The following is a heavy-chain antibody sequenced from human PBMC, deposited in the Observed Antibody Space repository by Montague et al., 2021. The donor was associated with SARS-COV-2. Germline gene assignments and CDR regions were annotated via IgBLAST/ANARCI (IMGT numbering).Heavy chain of an antibody. CDR3: VKDLETSGWYTFFFDS. J-gene: IGHJ4*02. Sequence: SLSLSFSGSGFTFDSHAMSWVRQAPGKGLEWVAGISDGGTSTYYADSVKGRLIISRDNSKSTLYLQIHSLRAEDTAVYYCVKDLETSGWYTFFFDSWGQGTLVTVSS. CDR1: GFTFDSHA. V-gene: IGHV3-23*01. D-gene: IGHD6-19*01. CDR2: ISDGGTST.